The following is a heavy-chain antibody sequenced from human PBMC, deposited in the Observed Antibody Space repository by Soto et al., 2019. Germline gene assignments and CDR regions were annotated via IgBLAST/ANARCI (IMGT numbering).Heavy chain of an antibody. CDR3: ARDRLNCSSTSCRHYYYGMDV. CDR2: IIPIFGTA. Sequence: QVQLVQSGAEVKKPGSSVKVSCKASGGTFSSYAISWVRQAPGQGLEWMGGIIPIFGTANYAQKFQGRVTITADESTSTAYMELSSLRSEDTAVYYCARDRLNCSSTSCRHYYYGMDVWGQGTTVTVSS. D-gene: IGHD2-2*01. J-gene: IGHJ6*02. V-gene: IGHV1-69*01. CDR1: GGTFSSYA.